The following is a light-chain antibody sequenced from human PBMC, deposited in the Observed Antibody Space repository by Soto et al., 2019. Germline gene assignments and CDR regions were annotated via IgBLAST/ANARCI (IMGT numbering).Light chain of an antibody. CDR1: SSDIGAYNY. Sequence: QSALTQPASVSGSPGQSITISCTGTSSDIGAYNYVSWYQQHPGKAPKLMIYEVSNRPSGVSNRFSGSKSGNTASLTISGLQAEDEADYYCTSYTRSNTWVFGGGTKLTVL. J-gene: IGLJ3*02. CDR2: EVS. CDR3: TSYTRSNTWV. V-gene: IGLV2-14*01.